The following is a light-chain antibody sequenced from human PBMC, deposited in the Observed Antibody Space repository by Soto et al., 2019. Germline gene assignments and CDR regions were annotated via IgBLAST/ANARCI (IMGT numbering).Light chain of an antibody. V-gene: IGKV3D-15*01. J-gene: IGKJ5*01. CDR2: DAS. CDR3: QQYSNWPPT. CDR1: QSVSTN. Sequence: EIVVTQFPATLSESPGERVTLSCRASQSVSTNLAWYQQRPGEAPRLLIFDASARAVDIPGRFSGSGSGTDFTLTISSLEPEDFAVYYCQQYSNWPPTFGQGTRLEIK.